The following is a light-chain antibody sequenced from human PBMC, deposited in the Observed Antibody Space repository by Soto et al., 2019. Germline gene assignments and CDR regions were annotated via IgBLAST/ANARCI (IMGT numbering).Light chain of an antibody. J-gene: IGKJ5*01. V-gene: IGKV3-15*01. CDR1: QSVSSSY. Sequence: IVLSQSPVTLWLSPGERATLSCRASQSVSSSYLAWYQQKPGQAPRLLCYGAYTRATGLPARFSGTGSGTEFTLTINSLQAEDSAVYYCQQYYNWPRPFGQGTRLE. CDR2: GAY. CDR3: QQYYNWPRP.